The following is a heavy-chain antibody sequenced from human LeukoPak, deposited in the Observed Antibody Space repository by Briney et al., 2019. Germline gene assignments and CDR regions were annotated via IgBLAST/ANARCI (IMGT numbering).Heavy chain of an antibody. V-gene: IGHV4-39*01. CDR3: ASPNYDSSGYYHGLDAFDI. Sequence: SETLSLTCTVSGGSISSSSYYWGWIRQPPGKGLEWIGSIYYSGSTYYNPSLKSRVTISVDTSKDRFSLKLSSVTAADTAVYYCASPNYDSSGYYHGLDAFDIWGQGTMVTVSS. D-gene: IGHD3-22*01. J-gene: IGHJ3*02. CDR2: IYYSGST. CDR1: GGSISSSSYY.